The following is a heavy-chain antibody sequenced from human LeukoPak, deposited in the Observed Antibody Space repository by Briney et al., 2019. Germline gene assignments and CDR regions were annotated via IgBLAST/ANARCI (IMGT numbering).Heavy chain of an antibody. CDR2: INHSGST. Sequence: SETLSLTCTVSGGSISSYYWSWIRQPPGKGLEWIGEINHSGSTNYNPSLKSRVTISVDTSKNQFSLKLSSVTAADTAVYYCARGPRSSGYVDYWGQGTLVTVSS. D-gene: IGHD3-22*01. J-gene: IGHJ4*02. V-gene: IGHV4-34*01. CDR3: ARGPRSSGYVDY. CDR1: GGSISSYY.